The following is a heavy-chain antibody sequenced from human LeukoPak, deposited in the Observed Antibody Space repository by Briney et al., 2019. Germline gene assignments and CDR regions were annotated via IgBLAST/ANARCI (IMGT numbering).Heavy chain of an antibody. D-gene: IGHD6-13*01. Sequence: PSETLSLTCDVSGGSFNDYYWSWIRQPPGKGLEWIGEIRHSGSTNYNPSLKSRVTISVDTSKNQFSLKLSSVTAADTAVYYCARRGSWSYYYAMDVWGQGTTVAVSS. CDR3: ARRGSWSYYYAMDV. CDR1: GGSFNDYY. CDR2: IRHSGST. V-gene: IGHV4-34*01. J-gene: IGHJ6*02.